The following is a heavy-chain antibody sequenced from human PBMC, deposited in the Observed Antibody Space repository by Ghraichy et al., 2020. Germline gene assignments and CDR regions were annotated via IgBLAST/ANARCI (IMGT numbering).Heavy chain of an antibody. D-gene: IGHD3-22*01. CDR1: GFTFRSYG. V-gene: IGHV3-30*18. CDR3: AKERESSGYYSFRGDYYGMDV. Sequence: GGSLRLSCAASGFTFRSYGMHWVRQAPGKGLEWVAVISYDGSNKDYGDSVKGRFTISRDNSKNTLYLQLNSLRAEDTAVYYCAKERESSGYYSFRGDYYGMDVWGQGTTVTVSS. J-gene: IGHJ6*02. CDR2: ISYDGSNK.